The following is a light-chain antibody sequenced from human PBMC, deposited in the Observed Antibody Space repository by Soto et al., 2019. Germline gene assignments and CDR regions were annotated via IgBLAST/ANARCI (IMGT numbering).Light chain of an antibody. Sequence: EIVMTQSPATLSLSPGERATLSCRASQSVSSNLAWYQQKPGQAPRLLIYDASTRATGIPARFSGSGSGTEFTLAISSLQSEDFAVYYCQQYNNWWTVGQGTKVEIK. CDR1: QSVSSN. CDR3: QQYNNWWT. J-gene: IGKJ1*01. CDR2: DAS. V-gene: IGKV3-15*01.